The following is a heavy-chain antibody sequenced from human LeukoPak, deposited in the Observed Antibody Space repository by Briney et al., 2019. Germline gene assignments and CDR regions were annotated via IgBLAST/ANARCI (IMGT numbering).Heavy chain of an antibody. CDR3: ARGAGYCTSTSCHLWSDY. Sequence: GGSLRLSCAASGFTFSSYAMSWVRQAPGKGLEWVSSISSSSDIYYADSVKGRFAISRDNAKNSLYLQMNSLRAEDTAVYYCARGAGYCTSTSCHLWSDYWGQGTLVTVSS. J-gene: IGHJ4*02. CDR1: GFTFSSYA. V-gene: IGHV3-21*06. CDR2: ISSSSDI. D-gene: IGHD2-2*01.